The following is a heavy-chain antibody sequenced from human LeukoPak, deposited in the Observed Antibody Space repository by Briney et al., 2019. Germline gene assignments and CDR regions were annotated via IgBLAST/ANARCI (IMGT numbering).Heavy chain of an antibody. Sequence: PGGSLRLSCAASGFTFSSYWMHWVRQAPGKGLVWVSRINTDGSSTSYADSVKGRFTISRDNAKNTLYLQMNSLRAEDTAVYYCARSDPTTYYYDSSGYHDAFDIWGQGTMVTVSS. CDR3: ARSDPTTYYYDSSGYHDAFDI. J-gene: IGHJ3*02. D-gene: IGHD3-22*01. V-gene: IGHV3-74*01. CDR1: GFTFSSYW. CDR2: INTDGSST.